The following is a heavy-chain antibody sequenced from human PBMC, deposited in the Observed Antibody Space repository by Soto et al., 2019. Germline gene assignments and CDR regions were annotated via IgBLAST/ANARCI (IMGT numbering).Heavy chain of an antibody. V-gene: IGHV3-21*01. CDR1: GFNFGAFG. Sequence: GGSLILSCGASGFNFGAFGMNWVRQAPGKGLEWVSSITLSSSYIYYADSVKGRFTVSRDNAKNSLYLDMKSLTVDDTAVYHCARDMKSVRFWGTNGFDPWGQGTLVTVSS. CDR2: ITLSSSYI. CDR3: ARDMKSVRFWGTNGFDP. J-gene: IGHJ5*02. D-gene: IGHD3-16*01.